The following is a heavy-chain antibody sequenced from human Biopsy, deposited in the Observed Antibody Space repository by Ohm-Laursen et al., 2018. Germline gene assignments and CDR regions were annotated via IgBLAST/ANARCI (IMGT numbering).Heavy chain of an antibody. CDR3: AKAGTAINGNSLGFDP. V-gene: IGHV4-34*01. Sequence: GTLSLTWAVYVGSFSGYYWTWIRQPPGKGLEWIGEINHSGSTNYNPSLKSRVSISVDTSKNQFSLKLNSVTAADTAVHYCAKAGTAINGNSLGFDPWGQGTLVTVSS. D-gene: IGHD1-20*01. CDR1: VGSFSGYY. CDR2: INHSGST. J-gene: IGHJ5*02.